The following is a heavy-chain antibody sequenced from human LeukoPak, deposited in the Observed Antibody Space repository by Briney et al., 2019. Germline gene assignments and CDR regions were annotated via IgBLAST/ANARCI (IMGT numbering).Heavy chain of an antibody. CDR1: GFTFSSYS. CDR2: ISSGSTYI. J-gene: IGHJ5*01. Sequence: GGSLRLSCAVSGFTFSSYSMNWVRQAPGKGLEWVSSISSGSTYIYYADPVKGRFTISRDNAKNSVFLQMNSLRAEDTAVYYCARAVLATKSEHWFDSWGQGTLVTVSS. CDR3: ARAVLATKSEHWFDS. V-gene: IGHV3-21*01. D-gene: IGHD2-8*01.